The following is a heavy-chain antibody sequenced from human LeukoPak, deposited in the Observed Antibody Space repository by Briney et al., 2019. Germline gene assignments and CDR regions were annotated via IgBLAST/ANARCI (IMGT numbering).Heavy chain of an antibody. CDR1: GGSFSGYY. J-gene: IGHJ4*02. CDR3: ARDSIGENYDILTGYYTGGFDY. V-gene: IGHV4-34*01. Sequence: SETLSLTCAVYGGSFSGYYWSWIRQPPGEGLEWIGEINHSGSTNYNPSLKSRVTISVDTSKNQFSLKLSSVTAADTAVYYCARDSIGENYDILTGYYTGGFDYWGQGTLVTVSS. D-gene: IGHD3-9*01. CDR2: INHSGST.